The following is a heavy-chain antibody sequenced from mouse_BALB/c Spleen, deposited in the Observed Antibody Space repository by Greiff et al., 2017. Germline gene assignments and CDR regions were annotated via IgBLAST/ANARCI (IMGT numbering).Heavy chain of an antibody. D-gene: IGHD3-1*01. CDR2: ISSGGSYT. Sequence: EVQRVESGGDLVKPGGSLKLSCAASGFTFSSYGMSWVRQTPDKRLEWVATISSGGSYTYYPDSVKGRFTISRDNAKNNLYLQMSSLKSEDTAMYYCARRGSGNYFDYWGQGTTLTVSS. V-gene: IGHV5-6*01. J-gene: IGHJ2*01. CDR3: ARRGSGNYFDY. CDR1: GFTFSSYG.